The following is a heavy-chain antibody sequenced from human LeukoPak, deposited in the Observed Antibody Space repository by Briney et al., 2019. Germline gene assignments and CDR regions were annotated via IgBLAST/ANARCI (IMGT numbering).Heavy chain of an antibody. D-gene: IGHD3-16*01. CDR1: GGTFISYA. CDR3: AALTTMITGPFDY. Sequence: GASVKVSCKASGGTFISYAITWVRQAPGQGLEWMGGIIPIFDTANYALEFQGRVTITADESTSTAYMELSSLRSEDTAVYYCAALTTMITGPFDYWGQGTLVTVSS. V-gene: IGHV1-69*13. J-gene: IGHJ4*02. CDR2: IIPIFDTA.